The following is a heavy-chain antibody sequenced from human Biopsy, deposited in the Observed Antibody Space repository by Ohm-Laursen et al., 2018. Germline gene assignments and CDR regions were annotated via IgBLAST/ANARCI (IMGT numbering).Heavy chain of an antibody. D-gene: IGHD6-13*01. V-gene: IGHV4-31*02. Sequence: TLSLTRTVSGASIISGGHFWNWIRQHPGKGLEWIGYIYYSGSTNYNPSLKSRVSISVDTSKNQFSLRLTSVTAADTAVYYCARVGRAAPFDSWGQGTLVTVSS. CDR1: GASIISGGHF. CDR2: IYYSGST. CDR3: ARVGRAAPFDS. J-gene: IGHJ4*02.